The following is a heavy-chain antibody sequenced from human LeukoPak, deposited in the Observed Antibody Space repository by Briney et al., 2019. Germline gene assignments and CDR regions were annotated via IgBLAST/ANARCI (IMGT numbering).Heavy chain of an antibody. CDR2: IKQDGSEK. V-gene: IGHV3-7*01. CDR3: ARLEWTVTTDAGAYYYYYYMDV. D-gene: IGHD4-17*01. J-gene: IGHJ6*03. Sequence: GGSLGLSCAASGFTFSSYWMSWVRQAPGKGLEWVANIKQDGSEKYYVDSVKGRFTISRDNAKNSLYLQMNSLRAEDTAVYYCARLEWTVTTDAGAYYYYYYMDVWGKGTTVTVSS. CDR1: GFTFSSYW.